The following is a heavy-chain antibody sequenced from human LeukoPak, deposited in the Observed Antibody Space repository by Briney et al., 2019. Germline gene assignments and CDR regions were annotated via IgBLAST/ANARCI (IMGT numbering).Heavy chain of an antibody. CDR2: IYYSGST. CDR3: ARQLKYCSSTSCYGTYYYYGMDV. CDR1: GGYISSYY. V-gene: IGHV4-59*08. Sequence: PSETLSLTCTVSGGYISSYYWSWIRQPPGKGLEWIGYIYYSGSTNYNPSLKSRVTISVDTSKNQFSLKLSSVTAADTAVYYCARQLKYCSSTSCYGTYYYYGMDVWGQGTTVTVSS. D-gene: IGHD2-2*01. J-gene: IGHJ6*02.